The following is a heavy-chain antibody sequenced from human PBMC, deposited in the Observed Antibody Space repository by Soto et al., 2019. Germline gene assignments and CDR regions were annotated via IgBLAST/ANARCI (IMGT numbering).Heavy chain of an antibody. CDR2: IYYSVST. J-gene: IGHJ5*01. CDR3: ARNRWFDS. V-gene: IGHV4-59*08. CDR1: GGSISSYY. Sequence: SETLSLTCTVSGGSISSYYWSWIRQPPGKGLEWIGYIYYSVSTNYNPSLKSRVTISVDTSKNQFSLKLSSVTAADTAVYYCARNRWFDSWGQGTLVTVSS.